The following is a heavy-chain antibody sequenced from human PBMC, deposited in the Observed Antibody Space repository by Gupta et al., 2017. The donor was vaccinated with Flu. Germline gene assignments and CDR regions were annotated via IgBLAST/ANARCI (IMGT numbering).Heavy chain of an antibody. CDR1: GFTFSSYS. V-gene: IGHV3-21*01. CDR3: ARVAPYGDYAGPDPRYFDY. Sequence: EVQLVESGGGLVKPGGSLRLSCAASGFTFSSYSMNWVRQAPGKGLEWVSSISSSSSYIYYADSVKGRFTISRDNAKNSLYLQMNSLRAEDTAVYYCARVAPYGDYAGPDPRYFDYWGQGTLVTVSS. D-gene: IGHD4-17*01. J-gene: IGHJ4*02. CDR2: ISSSSSYI.